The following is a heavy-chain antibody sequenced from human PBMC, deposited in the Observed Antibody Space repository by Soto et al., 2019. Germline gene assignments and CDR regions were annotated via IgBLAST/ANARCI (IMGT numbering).Heavy chain of an antibody. D-gene: IGHD3-10*01. V-gene: IGHV4-31*03. J-gene: IGHJ6*02. CDR1: GGSISSGGYY. CDR3: ARGGRYGSGSYYTHLYYYYGMDV. CDR2: INHSGST. Sequence: QVQLQESGPGLVKPSQTLSLTCTVSGGSISSGGYYWSWIRKPPGKGLEWIGEINHSGSTNYNPSLKSRVTISVDTSKNQFSLKLSSVTAADTAVYYCARGGRYGSGSYYTHLYYYYGMDVWGQGTTVTVSS.